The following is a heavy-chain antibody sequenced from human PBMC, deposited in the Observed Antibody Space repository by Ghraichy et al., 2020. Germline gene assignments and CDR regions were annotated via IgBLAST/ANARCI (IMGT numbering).Heavy chain of an antibody. Sequence: ASVKVSCKASGYKFKSYNMHWVRQAPGQRFEWMGWINAGNGNTKYSQKLQGRVTFTRDTSASTAYMELSSLRPEDTAVYYCARDLPPPGWYTMGPGDYWGQGARVTVSS. CDR2: INAGNGNT. CDR1: GYKFKSYN. D-gene: IGHD6-19*01. V-gene: IGHV1-3*01. J-gene: IGHJ4*02. CDR3: ARDLPPPGWYTMGPGDY.